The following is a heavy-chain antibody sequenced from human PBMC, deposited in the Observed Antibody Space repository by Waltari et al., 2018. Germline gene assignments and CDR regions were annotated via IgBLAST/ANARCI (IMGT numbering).Heavy chain of an antibody. V-gene: IGHV3-21*01. J-gene: IGHJ4*02. CDR2: ISISPNYV. Sequence: EVQLVEAGGGLVKPGGSLRLACPTSGFTFRRYGMTWVRQAPGKGLELFSSISISPNYVNYADSVRGRFTISRDNANSSVYLQLNSLTVGDTAVYYCARNFYYYDTSGYYFDSWGQGTLVTVSS. CDR3: ARNFYYYDTSGYYFDS. D-gene: IGHD3-22*01. CDR1: GFTFRRYG.